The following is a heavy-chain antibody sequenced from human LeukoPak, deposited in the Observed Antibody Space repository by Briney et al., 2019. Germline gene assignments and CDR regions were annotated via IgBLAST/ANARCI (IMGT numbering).Heavy chain of an antibody. D-gene: IGHD4-17*01. CDR3: AAVLSTVTTNY. V-gene: IGHV1-2*02. CDR1: GYTFTGFY. J-gene: IGHJ4*02. CDR2: MNPNSGDT. Sequence: GASVKVSCKASGYTFTGFYMHWVQQAPGQGLEWMGWMNPNSGDTSYAQKFQGRVTMTRDTSISTAYMELSRLRSDDTAVYFCAAVLSTVTTNYWGQGTLVTVSS.